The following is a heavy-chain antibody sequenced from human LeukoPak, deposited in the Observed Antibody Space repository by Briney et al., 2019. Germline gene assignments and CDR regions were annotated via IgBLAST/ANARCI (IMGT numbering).Heavy chain of an antibody. J-gene: IGHJ6*03. V-gene: IGHV4-59*01. CDR3: ARDSPYYYGSGSATYYMDV. CDR2: IYYSGST. Sequence: SETLSLTCTVSGGSISSYYWSWIRQPPGKGLEWIGYIYYSGSTNYNPSLKSRVTRSVDTSKNQFSLKLSSVTAADTAVYYCARDSPYYYGSGSATYYMDVWGKGTTVTISS. CDR1: GGSISSYY. D-gene: IGHD3-10*01.